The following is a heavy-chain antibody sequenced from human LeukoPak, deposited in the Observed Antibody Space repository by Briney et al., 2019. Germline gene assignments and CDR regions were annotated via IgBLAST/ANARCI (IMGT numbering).Heavy chain of an antibody. V-gene: IGHV3-66*01. CDR3: ARDGSGSYYLRYWYFDL. CDR2: IYSGGST. J-gene: IGHJ2*01. CDR1: GFTVSSNY. D-gene: IGHD3-10*01. Sequence: GESLRLSCAASGFTVSSNYMSCIRQAPGKVLEWVPPIYSGGSTYYADSVQGRFTISRDNSKDTLYLQMNRLRAEEAAVYYCARDGSGSYYLRYWYFDLWAVAPWSLSPQ.